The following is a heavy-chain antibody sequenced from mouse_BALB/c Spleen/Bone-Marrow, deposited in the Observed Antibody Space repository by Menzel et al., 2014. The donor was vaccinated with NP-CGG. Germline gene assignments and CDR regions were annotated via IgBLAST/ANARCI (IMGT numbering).Heavy chain of an antibody. CDR1: GYTFTDYA. CDR2: ISTYYGNT. Sequence: VQVVESGPELVRPGVSVKISCKGSGYTFTDYAMHWVKQSHAKSLEWIGVISTYYGNTNYNQKFKGKATMTVDKPSSTAYMELARLTSEDSAIYYCARKRLTGTSYWYFDVWGAGTTVTVSS. CDR3: ARKRLTGTSYWYFDV. J-gene: IGHJ1*01. D-gene: IGHD4-1*01. V-gene: IGHV1-67*01.